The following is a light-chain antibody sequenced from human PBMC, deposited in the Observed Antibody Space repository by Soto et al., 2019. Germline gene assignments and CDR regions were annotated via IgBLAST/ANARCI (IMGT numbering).Light chain of an antibody. J-gene: IGKJ4*01. CDR3: QQFSSYPLT. Sequence: EVVMTQSPVTLSVSLGQRATLSCRASQTVSSHIAWYQQKPGQAPRLLISGVFVRATGIPGRFSGSGSGTEFTLTISSLQSEDFAVYYCQQFSSYPLTFGGGTKVDIK. CDR2: GVF. CDR1: QTVSSH. V-gene: IGKV3D-15*01.